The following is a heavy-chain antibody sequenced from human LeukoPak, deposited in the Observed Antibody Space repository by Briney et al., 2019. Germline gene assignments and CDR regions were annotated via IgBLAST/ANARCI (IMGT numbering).Heavy chain of an antibody. CDR3: ALSPGSIAAAGSGTDNWFDP. Sequence: ASVKVSCKASGYTLTGYYMHWVRQAPGQGLEWMGWINPNSGGTNYAQKFQGRVTMTRDTSISTAYMELSRLRSDDTAVYYCALSPGSIAAAGSGTDNWFDPWGQGTLVTVSS. CDR2: INPNSGGT. V-gene: IGHV1-2*02. D-gene: IGHD6-13*01. J-gene: IGHJ5*02. CDR1: GYTLTGYY.